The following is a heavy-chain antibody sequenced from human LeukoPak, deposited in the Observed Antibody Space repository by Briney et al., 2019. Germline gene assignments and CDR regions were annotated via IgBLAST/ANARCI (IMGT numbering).Heavy chain of an antibody. CDR2: ISSSGSTI. CDR1: GFTFSDYY. Sequence: GGSLRLSCAASGFTFSDYYMSWIRQAPGKGLEWVSYISSSGSTIYYADSVKGPFTISRDNAKNSLYLQMNSLRTEDTAVYYCARARPSFYGVDYWGQGTLVTVSS. V-gene: IGHV3-11*01. D-gene: IGHD3-3*02. J-gene: IGHJ4*02. CDR3: ARARPSFYGVDY.